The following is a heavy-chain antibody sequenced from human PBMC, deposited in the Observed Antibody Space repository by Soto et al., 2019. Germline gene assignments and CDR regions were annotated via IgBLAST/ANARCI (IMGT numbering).Heavy chain of an antibody. CDR1: GYTFTGYY. D-gene: IGHD2-2*01. V-gene: IGHV1-2*04. CDR3: ARGLWEVVPAAMGPYYYYYMDV. Sequence: ASVKVSCKASGYTFTGYYMHWVRQAPGQGLEWMGWINPNSGDTNYAQKFQGWVTMTRDTSISTAYMELSGLRSDDTAVYYCARGLWEVVPAAMGPYYYYYMDVWGKGTTVTVSS. CDR2: INPNSGDT. J-gene: IGHJ6*03.